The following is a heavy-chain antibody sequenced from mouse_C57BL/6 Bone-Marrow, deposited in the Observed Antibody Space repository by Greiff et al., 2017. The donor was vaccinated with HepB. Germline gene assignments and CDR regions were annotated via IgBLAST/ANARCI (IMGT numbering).Heavy chain of an antibody. CDR2: IDPSDSYT. J-gene: IGHJ2*01. D-gene: IGHD2-5*01. Sequence: QVQLQQPGAELVKPGASVKLSCKASGYTFTSYWMQWVKQRPGQGLEWIGEIDPSDSYTNYNQKFKGKATLTVDTSSSTAYMQLSSLTSEDSAVYYCARWRYSSLFDYWGQGTTLTVSS. CDR1: GYTFTSYW. V-gene: IGHV1-50*01. CDR3: ARWRYSSLFDY.